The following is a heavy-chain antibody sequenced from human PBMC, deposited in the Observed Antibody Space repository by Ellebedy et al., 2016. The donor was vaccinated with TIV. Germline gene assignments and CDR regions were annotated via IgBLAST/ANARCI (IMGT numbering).Heavy chain of an antibody. J-gene: IGHJ3*01. CDR3: ARDPVGVGPAFDV. D-gene: IGHD4-23*01. CDR1: GFTLNSYA. V-gene: IGHV3-23*01. CDR2: ITESGGNT. Sequence: PGGSLRLSCAGSGFTLNSYAMSWVRQAPGKGLEWVSSITESGGNTYYADSVKGRFTISRDNSKDTLYLQMNSLRAEDTAIYYCARDPVGVGPAFDVWGQGTMVTVSS.